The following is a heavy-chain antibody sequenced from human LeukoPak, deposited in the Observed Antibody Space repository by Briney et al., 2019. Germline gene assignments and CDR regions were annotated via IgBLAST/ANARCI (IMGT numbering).Heavy chain of an antibody. D-gene: IGHD2-2*01. CDR2: INPSGGST. CDR1: GYTFTSYY. Sequence: ASVKVSCKASGYTFTSYYMHWVRQAPGQGLEWMGMINPSGGSTSYAQKFQGRVTMTRDTSTSTVYMELSSLRSEDTAVYYCARWTAQDQTSDHTRGFDYWGQGTLVTVSS. J-gene: IGHJ4*02. V-gene: IGHV1-46*01. CDR3: ARWTAQDQTSDHTRGFDY.